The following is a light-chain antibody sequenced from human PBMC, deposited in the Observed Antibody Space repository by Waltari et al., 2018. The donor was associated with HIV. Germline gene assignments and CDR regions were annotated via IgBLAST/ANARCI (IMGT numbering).Light chain of an antibody. CDR3: QKYNSAPPLS. V-gene: IGKV1-27*01. Sequence: DIQMTQSPSSLSASVGDRVTITCRASQGITNYLAWYQQKPGKVPKLLIYATSTLQSGVPSRFSGSGSGTDFTLTISSLQPEDVATYYCQKYNSAPPLSFGGGTKVEIK. J-gene: IGKJ4*01. CDR2: ATS. CDR1: QGITNY.